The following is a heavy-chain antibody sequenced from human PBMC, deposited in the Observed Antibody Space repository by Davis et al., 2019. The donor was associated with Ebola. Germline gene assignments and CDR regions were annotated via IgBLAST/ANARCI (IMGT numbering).Heavy chain of an antibody. D-gene: IGHD3-10*01. J-gene: IGHJ6*02. CDR2: INHSGST. CDR1: GGSFSGYY. Sequence: PSETLSLTCAVYGGSFSGYYWSWIRQPPGKGLEWIGEINHSGSTNYNPSLKSRVTISVDTSKNQFSLKLSSVTAADTAVYYCARDSRYGSGSYYRRPPTYGMDVWGQGTTVTVSS. V-gene: IGHV4-34*01. CDR3: ARDSRYGSGSYYRRPPTYGMDV.